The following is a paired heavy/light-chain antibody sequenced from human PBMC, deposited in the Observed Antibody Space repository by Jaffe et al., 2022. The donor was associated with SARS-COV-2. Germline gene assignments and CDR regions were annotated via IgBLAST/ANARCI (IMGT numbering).Heavy chain of an antibody. Sequence: QITLKESGPTLVKPTQTLTLTCTFSGFSLSTSGVGVGWIRQPPGKALEWLALIYWDDDKRYSPSLKSRLTITKDASKTQVVLTMTNMDPVDTATYYCAHSGVGLSRWFRKFYFDYWGQGTLVTVSS. CDR2: IYWDDDK. V-gene: IGHV2-5*02. J-gene: IGHJ4*02. D-gene: IGHD6-13*01. CDR1: GFSLSTSGVG. CDR3: AHSGVGLSRWFRKFYFDY.
Light chain of an antibody. CDR2: DVS. CDR1: SSDIGGYNY. CDR3: SSYTSSSTLV. J-gene: IGLJ2*01. Sequence: QSALTQPASVSGSPGQSITISCTGTSSDIGGYNYVSWYQQHPGKAPKVMIYDVSNRPSGVSNRFSGSKSGNTASLTISGLQAEDEADYYCSSYTSSSTLVFGGGTKLTVL. V-gene: IGLV2-14*01.